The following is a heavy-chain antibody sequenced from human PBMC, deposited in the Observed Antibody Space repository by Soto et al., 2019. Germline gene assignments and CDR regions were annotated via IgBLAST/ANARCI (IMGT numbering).Heavy chain of an antibody. CDR1: GYTFTSYA. V-gene: IGHV1-3*01. CDR3: ARARITMVRGVIFDY. Sequence: GASVKVSCKASGYTFTSYAMHWVRQAPGQRLEWMGWINAGNGNTKYSQKFQGRVTITRDTSASTAYMELSSLRSEDTAVYYCARARITMVRGVIFDYWGQGTLVTVSS. CDR2: INAGNGNT. D-gene: IGHD3-10*01. J-gene: IGHJ4*02.